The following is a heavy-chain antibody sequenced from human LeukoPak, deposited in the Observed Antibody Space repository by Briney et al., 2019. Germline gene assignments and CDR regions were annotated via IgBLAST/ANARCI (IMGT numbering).Heavy chain of an antibody. J-gene: IGHJ4*02. CDR1: GYTFTSNYD. CDR3: ARGIYYDSSGYYLI. Sequence: ASVKVSCKASGYTFTSNYDINWVRQATGQGLEWMGWMNPNNGNTGYAQKFQGRVTMTRNTSISTAYMELSSLRSEDTAVYYCARGIYYDSSGYYLIWGQGTLVTVSS. D-gene: IGHD3-22*01. V-gene: IGHV1-8*01. CDR2: MNPNNGNT.